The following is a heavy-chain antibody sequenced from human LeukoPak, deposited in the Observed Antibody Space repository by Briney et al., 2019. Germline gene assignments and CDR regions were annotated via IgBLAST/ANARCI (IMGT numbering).Heavy chain of an antibody. CDR3: ARGGQTGYVDYYYYYMDV. CDR1: GGTFSSYA. V-gene: IGHV1-69*06. J-gene: IGHJ6*03. D-gene: IGHD3-9*01. Sequence: ASVKVSCKASGGTFSSYAISWVRQAPGQGLEWMGGIIPIFGTANYAQKFQGRVTITADKSTSTAYMELSSLRSEDTAVYFCARGGQTGYVDYYYYYMDVWGKGTTVTVSS. CDR2: IIPIFGTA.